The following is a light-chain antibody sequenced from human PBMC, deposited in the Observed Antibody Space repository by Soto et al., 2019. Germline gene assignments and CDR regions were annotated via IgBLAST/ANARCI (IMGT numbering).Light chain of an antibody. CDR3: SAYTARSTLV. Sequence: QSALTQPASVSGSAGQSITIYCSGTMRDVGAYNLVSWYQQHPGTAPKLIIYEVRNRPSGISSRFSGSRSGNTASLTISVLQSEDEGAYYCSAYTARSTLVFGGGTQLTVL. CDR1: MRDVGAYNL. V-gene: IGLV2-14*01. J-gene: IGLJ3*02. CDR2: EVR.